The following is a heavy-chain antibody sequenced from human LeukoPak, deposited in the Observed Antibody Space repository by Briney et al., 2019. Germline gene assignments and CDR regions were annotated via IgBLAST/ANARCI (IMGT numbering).Heavy chain of an antibody. Sequence: PGGSLTLSCAADGLTFSSYGMRCVRHAPSKGREWGAVIWYDGSNKYYADSVKGRFTISRDNSKNSLYLQMNSLRAEDTAVYYCARGGWAELYYYGSSGYYHFDYWGQGTLVTVSS. V-gene: IGHV3-33*01. CDR2: IWYDGSNK. J-gene: IGHJ4*02. CDR1: GLTFSSYG. CDR3: ARGGWAELYYYGSSGYYHFDY. D-gene: IGHD3-22*01.